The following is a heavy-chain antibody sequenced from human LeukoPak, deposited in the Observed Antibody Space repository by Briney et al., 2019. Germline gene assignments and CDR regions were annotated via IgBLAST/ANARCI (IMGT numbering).Heavy chain of an antibody. CDR1: GFTLSSHS. CDR3: AKATVTTSLRYFDY. Sequence: GGSLRLSCAASGFTLSSHSMNWVRQAPGKGLEWVSSISSSSSYIYYADSVKGRFTISRDNAKNSLYLQMNSLRAEDTAVYYCAKATVTTSLRYFDYWGQGTLVTVSS. V-gene: IGHV3-21*04. D-gene: IGHD4-17*01. J-gene: IGHJ4*02. CDR2: ISSSSSYI.